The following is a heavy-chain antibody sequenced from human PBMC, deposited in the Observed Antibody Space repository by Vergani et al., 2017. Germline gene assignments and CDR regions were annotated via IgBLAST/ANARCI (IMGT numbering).Heavy chain of an antibody. Sequence: QVQLQESGPGLVKPSETLSLTCTVSGYSISSGYYWGWIRQPPGKGLEWIGSIYHSGSTNYNPSLKSRVTISVDTSKNQFSLKLSSVTAADTAVYYCARGWAAAGGTMYYFDYWGQGTLVTVSS. CDR1: GYSISSGYY. CDR3: ARGWAAAGGTMYYFDY. J-gene: IGHJ4*02. D-gene: IGHD6-13*01. CDR2: IYHSGST. V-gene: IGHV4-38-2*02.